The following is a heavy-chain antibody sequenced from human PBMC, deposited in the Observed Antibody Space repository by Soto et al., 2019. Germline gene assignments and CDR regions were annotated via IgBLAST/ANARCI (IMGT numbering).Heavy chain of an antibody. D-gene: IGHD2-15*01. Sequence: PGGSLRLSCAASGFTFSSYSMNWVRQAPGKGLEWVSSISSSSSYIYYADSVKGRFTISRDNAKNSLYLQMNSLRAEDTAVYYCARKPHGGSCYDYWGQGTLVTVSS. CDR2: ISSSSSYI. CDR1: GFTFSSYS. J-gene: IGHJ4*02. V-gene: IGHV3-21*01. CDR3: ARKPHGGSCYDY.